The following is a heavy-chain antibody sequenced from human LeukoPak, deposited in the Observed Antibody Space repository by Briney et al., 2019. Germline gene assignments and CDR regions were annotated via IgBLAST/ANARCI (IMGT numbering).Heavy chain of an antibody. CDR2: ISVYNGNT. D-gene: IGHD3-10*01. CDR3: ARIAADGSGTNHY. J-gene: IGHJ4*02. CDR1: GYTFSSYG. V-gene: IGHV1-18*01. Sequence: ASVKVSCKASGYTFSSYGITWVRQAPGQRLEWMGWISVYNGNTKSAQKLQGRVIMTTDTSTNTAYMELRSLRSDDTAVYFCARIAADGSGTNHYWGQGTQVTVSS.